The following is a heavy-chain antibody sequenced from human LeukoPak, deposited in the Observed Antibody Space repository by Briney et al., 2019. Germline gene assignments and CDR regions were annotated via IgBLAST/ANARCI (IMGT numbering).Heavy chain of an antibody. CDR1: GYTLTELS. CDR2: FDPEDGET. Sequence: ASVKVSCKVSGYTLTELSMHWERQAPGKGLEWMGGFDPEDGETIYAQKFQGRVTMTEDTSTDTAYMELSSLRSEDTAVYYCATDLGGSYTFDYWGQGTLVTVSS. D-gene: IGHD1-26*01. CDR3: ATDLGGSYTFDY. J-gene: IGHJ4*02. V-gene: IGHV1-24*01.